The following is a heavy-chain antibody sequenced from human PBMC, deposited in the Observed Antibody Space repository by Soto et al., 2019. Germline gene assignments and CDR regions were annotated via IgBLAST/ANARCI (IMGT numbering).Heavy chain of an antibody. D-gene: IGHD3-16*01. Sequence: SETLSLTCTVSGGSISSSSYYWGWIRQPPGKGLEWIGSIYYSGSTYYNPSLKSRVTISVDTSKNQFSLKLSSVTAADTAVYYCARAPYYDYVWGSYTGAFDIWGPGTMVTVSS. J-gene: IGHJ3*02. CDR1: GGSISSSSYY. CDR2: IYYSGST. CDR3: ARAPYYDYVWGSYTGAFDI. V-gene: IGHV4-39*01.